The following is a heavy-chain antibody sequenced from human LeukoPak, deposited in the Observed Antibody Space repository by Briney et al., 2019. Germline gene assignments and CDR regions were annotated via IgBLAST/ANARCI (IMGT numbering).Heavy chain of an antibody. D-gene: IGHD1-14*01. V-gene: IGHV4-61*01. CDR3: ARQPGGTAAFDI. J-gene: IGHJ3*02. CDR1: GASVSSGRHY. CDR2: IYYTGGET. Sequence: SETLSLTCTVSGASVSSGRHYWTWIRQPPGKGLEWIGYIYYTGGETNYNPSLKSRLTISVDTSKNQFSLMLTSVTAADTAVYYCARQPGGTAAFDIWAQGTMVTVSS.